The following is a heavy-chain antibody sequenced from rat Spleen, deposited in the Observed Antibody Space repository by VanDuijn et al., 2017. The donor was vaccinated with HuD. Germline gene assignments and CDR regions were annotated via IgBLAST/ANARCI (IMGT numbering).Heavy chain of an antibody. CDR1: GFNFSSYY. Sequence: EVQLVESGGGLVQPGRSMRLSCAASGFNFSSYYMAWVRQAPTKGLEWVASIDTGGSNTYYRQSVKGRFTISRDNAKSTLYLQMDSLRSEDTATYYCTTVVGDSYWYFDFWGPGTMVTVSS. D-gene: IGHD1-1*01. CDR2: IDTGGSNT. J-gene: IGHJ1*01. V-gene: IGHV5-25*01. CDR3: TTVVGDSYWYFDF.